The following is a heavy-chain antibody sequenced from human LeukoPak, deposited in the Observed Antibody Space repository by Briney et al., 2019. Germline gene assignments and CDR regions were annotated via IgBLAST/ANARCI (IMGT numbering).Heavy chain of an antibody. V-gene: IGHV3-7*03. J-gene: IGHJ4*02. CDR3: ARDQYDTWSRRGNFDS. Sequence: QSGGSLRLSCVASGFTFGKYWMSWVRQAPGKGLEWVATIKLDGSEKNYVDSVKGRFTISRDNTKNSLYLQMNSLRVEDTAVFYCARDQYDTWSRRGNFDSWGQGTLVIVSS. D-gene: IGHD3-3*01. CDR2: IKLDGSEK. CDR1: GFTFGKYW.